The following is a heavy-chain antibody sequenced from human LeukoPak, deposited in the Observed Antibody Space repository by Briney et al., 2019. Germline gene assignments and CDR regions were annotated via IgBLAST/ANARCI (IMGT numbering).Heavy chain of an antibody. J-gene: IGHJ3*02. CDR3: ARAGGSTDDAFDI. Sequence: ASETLSLTCTVSGGSISTHYWSWIRQTPTKGLEWIGYIYYSGSTNYNPSLKSRATISVDKSKNQFSLKLSSVTAADTAVYYCARAGGSTDDAFDIWGQGTMVTVSS. CDR2: IYYSGST. V-gene: IGHV4-59*11. CDR1: GGSISTHY. D-gene: IGHD1-26*01.